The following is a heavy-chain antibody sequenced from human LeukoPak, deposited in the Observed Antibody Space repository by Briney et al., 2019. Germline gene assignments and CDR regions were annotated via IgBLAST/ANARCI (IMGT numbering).Heavy chain of an antibody. Sequence: GGSLRRSCAASGFTFSSYTMNWVRQAPGKGLEWASYISSSSSTIYYADSVKGRFTISRDDAKNSLYLQMNSLRDEDTAVYYCARISSWHEAFMDVWGQGTTVTVSS. V-gene: IGHV3-48*02. J-gene: IGHJ6*02. CDR3: ARISSWHEAFMDV. D-gene: IGHD6-13*01. CDR1: GFTFSSYT. CDR2: ISSSSSTI.